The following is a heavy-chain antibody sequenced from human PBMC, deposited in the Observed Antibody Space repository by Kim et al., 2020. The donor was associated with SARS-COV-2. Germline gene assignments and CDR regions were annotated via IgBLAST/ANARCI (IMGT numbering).Heavy chain of an antibody. J-gene: IGHJ4*02. CDR3: ARIHVTATSHNFDY. CDR1: GGSISSSSYY. D-gene: IGHD2-21*02. V-gene: IGHV4-39*07. CDR2: IYYSGST. Sequence: SETLSLTCTVSGGSISSSSYYWGWIRQPPGKGLEWIGSIYYSGSTYYNPSLKSRATISVDTSKNQFSLKLSSVTAADTAVYYCARIHVTATSHNFDYWGQGTLVTVSS.